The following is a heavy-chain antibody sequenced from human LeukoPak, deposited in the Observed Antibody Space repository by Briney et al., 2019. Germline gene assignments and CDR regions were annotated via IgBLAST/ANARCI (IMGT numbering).Heavy chain of an antibody. J-gene: IGHJ6*03. CDR3: ARDVSSYYYYYMDV. CDR2: IYYSGST. Sequence: SEILSLTCTVSGGSISSYYWSWIRQPPGKGLEWIGYIYYSGSTNYNPSLKSRVTISVDTSKNQFSLKLSSVTAADTAVYYCARDVSSYYYYYMDVWGKGTTVTVSS. D-gene: IGHD2-2*01. CDR1: GGSISSYY. V-gene: IGHV4-59*01.